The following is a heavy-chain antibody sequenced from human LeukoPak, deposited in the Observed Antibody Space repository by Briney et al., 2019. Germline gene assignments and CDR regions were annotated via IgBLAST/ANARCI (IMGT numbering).Heavy chain of an antibody. CDR3: ARDARRIAAAGTCWFDP. J-gene: IGHJ5*02. CDR1: GGSFSGYY. D-gene: IGHD6-13*01. V-gene: IGHV4-34*01. Sequence: PSETLSLTCAVYGGSFSGYYWSWIRQPPGKGLEWIGEINHSGSTNYNPSLKSRVTISVDTSKNQFSLKLSSVTAADTAVYYCARDARRIAAAGTCWFDPWGQGTLVTVSS. CDR2: INHSGST.